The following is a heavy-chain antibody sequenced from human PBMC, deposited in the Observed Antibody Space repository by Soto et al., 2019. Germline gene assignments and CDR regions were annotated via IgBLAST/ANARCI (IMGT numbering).Heavy chain of an antibody. CDR1: GGSISSYY. Sequence: SETLSLTCTVSGGSISSYYWSWIRQPPGKGLEWIGYIYYSGSTNYNPSLKSRVTISVDTSKNQFSLKLSSVTAADTAVYYCAREFRGGSGSPFGMDVWGQGTTVTVSS. D-gene: IGHD3-10*01. CDR3: AREFRGGSGSPFGMDV. CDR2: IYYSGST. V-gene: IGHV4-59*01. J-gene: IGHJ6*02.